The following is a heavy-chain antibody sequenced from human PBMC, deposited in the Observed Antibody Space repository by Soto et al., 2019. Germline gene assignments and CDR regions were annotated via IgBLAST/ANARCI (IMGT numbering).Heavy chain of an antibody. CDR1: GFTFSNAW. J-gene: IGHJ6*02. CDR2: IKSKTDGGTT. CDR3: TTLGVRGGNTDYYYGMDV. Sequence: GGSLRLSCAASGFTFSNAWMNWVRQAPGKGLEWVGRIKSKTDGGTTDYAAPVKGRFTISRDDSKNTLYLQMNSLKTEDTAVYYCTTLGVRGGNTDYYYGMDVWGQGTTVTVSS. V-gene: IGHV3-15*07. D-gene: IGHD3-10*01.